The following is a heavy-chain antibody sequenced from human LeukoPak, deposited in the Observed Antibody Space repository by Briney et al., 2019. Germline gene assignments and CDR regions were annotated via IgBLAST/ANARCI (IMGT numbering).Heavy chain of an antibody. J-gene: IGHJ4*02. CDR1: GFTFSSYG. CDR2: IRYDGSNK. CDR3: AKVGDYSNYPLDY. D-gene: IGHD4-11*01. Sequence: GGSLRLSCAASGFTFSSYGMHWVRQAPGKGLEWVAFIRYDGSNKYYADSVKGRFTISRDNSKNTLYLQMNSLRAEDTAVYYCAKVGDYSNYPLDYWGQGTLVTVSS. V-gene: IGHV3-30*02.